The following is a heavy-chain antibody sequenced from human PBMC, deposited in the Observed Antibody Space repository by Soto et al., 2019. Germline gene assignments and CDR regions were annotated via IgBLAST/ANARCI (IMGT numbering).Heavy chain of an antibody. J-gene: IGHJ4*02. V-gene: IGHV3-23*01. CDR2: ISGSGGTT. CDR1: GFTFNSYT. Sequence: EVQLLESGGGLVQPGGSLRLSCAASGFTFNSYTMSWVRQAPGKGLEWVSSISGSGGTTYYADSGKGRFTISRDNSKNTLYLEMNNPRAEDTAVYYCERFGIATPGGLDYWGQGTLVTVSS. CDR3: ERFGIATPGGLDY. D-gene: IGHD6-13*01.